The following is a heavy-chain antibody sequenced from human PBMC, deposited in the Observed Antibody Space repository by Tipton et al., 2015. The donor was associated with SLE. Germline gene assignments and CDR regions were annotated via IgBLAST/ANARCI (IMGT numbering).Heavy chain of an antibody. CDR3: ARREGIAAAGIID. CDR2: INHSGST. CDR1: GGSFSGYY. V-gene: IGHV4-34*01. J-gene: IGHJ4*02. Sequence: TLSLTCAVYGGSFSGYYWSWIRQPPGKGLEWIGEINHSGSTNYNPSLKSRVTISVDTSKNQFSPKLSSVTAADTAVYYCARREGIAAAGIIDWGQGTLVTVSS. D-gene: IGHD6-13*01.